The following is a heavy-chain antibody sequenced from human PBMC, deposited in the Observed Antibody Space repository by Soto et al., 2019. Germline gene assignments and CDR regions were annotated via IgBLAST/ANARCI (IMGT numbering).Heavy chain of an antibody. V-gene: IGHV3-23*01. CDR2: ISGSGGST. Sequence: GSLRLSCAASGFTFSSYAMSWVRQAPGKGLEWVSAISGSGGSTYYADSVKGRFTISRVNSKNTLYLQMNSLRAEDTAVYYCAKGAGLEYCSGGSCYSRGRDYYYYGMDVWAQGTTVTVSS. J-gene: IGHJ6*02. CDR3: AKGAGLEYCSGGSCYSRGRDYYYYGMDV. CDR1: GFTFSSYA. D-gene: IGHD2-15*01.